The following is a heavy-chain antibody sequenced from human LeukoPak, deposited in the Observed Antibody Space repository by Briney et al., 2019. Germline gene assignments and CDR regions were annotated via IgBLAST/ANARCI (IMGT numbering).Heavy chain of an antibody. Sequence: ASVKVSCKASGYTFTSYDINWVRQATGQGLEWMGWMNPNSGNTGYAQKFQGRVTMTRDTSISTAYMELSRLRSDDTAVYYCARDDLGGWTKSCFDPWGQGTLVTVSS. D-gene: IGHD3/OR15-3a*01. CDR1: GYTFTSYD. V-gene: IGHV1-8*01. CDR2: MNPNSGNT. CDR3: ARDDLGGWTKSCFDP. J-gene: IGHJ5*02.